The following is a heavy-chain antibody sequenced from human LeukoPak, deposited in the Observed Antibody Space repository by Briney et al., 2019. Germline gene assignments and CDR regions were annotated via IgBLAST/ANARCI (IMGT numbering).Heavy chain of an antibody. V-gene: IGHV4-39*01. J-gene: IGHJ4*02. CDR1: GGSISSSSYC. D-gene: IGHD1-1*01. CDR2: IYYSGNT. CDR3: ARRRRLGGTIGD. Sequence: SETLSLTCTVSGGSISSSSYCWGWIRQPPGKGLEWIGSIYYSGNTYYKPSLKSRVTISVDTSKNQFSLKLSSVTAADTAVYYCARRRRLGGTIGDWGQGTLVTVSS.